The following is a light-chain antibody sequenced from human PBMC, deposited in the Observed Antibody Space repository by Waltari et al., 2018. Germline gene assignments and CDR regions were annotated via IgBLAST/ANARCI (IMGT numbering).Light chain of an antibody. CDR1: ADNVGVLAF. CDR3: FSFAGYGIYV. CDR2: DIT. V-gene: IGLV2-23*02. J-gene: IGLJ1*01. Sequence: QSALTQPASVSGSLGQSITISCSETADNVGVLAFVPWSQRHPGRAPRLLIYDITQRPSGISDRFSGSKSGKTASLTISVLQAEDEADYYCFSFAGYGIYVFGSWTHVTVL.